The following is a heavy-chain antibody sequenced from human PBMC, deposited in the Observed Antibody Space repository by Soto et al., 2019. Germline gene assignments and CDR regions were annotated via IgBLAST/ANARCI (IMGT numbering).Heavy chain of an antibody. Sequence: SETLSLTCDVYGGSFSGSYWSWIRQPPGKGLEWIGEINHSGSTNYNPSLKSRVTIPVDTSKNQFSLKLSSVTAADTAVYYCARMGGCSSTSCYLVDYWGQGALVTVSS. CDR3: ARMGGCSSTSCYLVDY. V-gene: IGHV4-34*01. CDR1: GGSFSGSY. CDR2: INHSGST. D-gene: IGHD2-2*01. J-gene: IGHJ4*02.